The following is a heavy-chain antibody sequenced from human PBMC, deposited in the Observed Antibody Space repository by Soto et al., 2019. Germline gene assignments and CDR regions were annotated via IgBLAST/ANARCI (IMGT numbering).Heavy chain of an antibody. CDR3: ARDDLFGDTGLDP. Sequence: QVQLVESGGGVVRPGTSLRLSCAATGFSFSAHGMHWVRQAPGKGLEWLAVINDGSEEGYADSVRGRFTISRDNARNILYLQMDNWRAGYSAIYYCARDDLFGDTGLDPWGQGTLVTVSS. J-gene: IGHJ5*02. D-gene: IGHD2-21*02. CDR1: GFSFSAHG. V-gene: IGHV3-33*01. CDR2: INDGSEE.